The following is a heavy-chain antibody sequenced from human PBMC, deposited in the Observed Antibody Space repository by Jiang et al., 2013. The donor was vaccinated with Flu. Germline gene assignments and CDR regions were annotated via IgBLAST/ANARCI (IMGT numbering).Heavy chain of an antibody. V-gene: IGHV1-69*04. CDR3: ARNIQDGYNTALDY. J-gene: IGHJ4*02. CDR2: IIPILGIA. CDR1: GTFSSYA. D-gene: IGHD5-24*01. Sequence: GTFSSYAISWVRQAPGQGLEWMGRIIPILGIANYAQKFQGRVTITADKSTSTAYMELSSLRSEDTAVYYCARNIQDGYNTALDYWGQGTLVTVSS.